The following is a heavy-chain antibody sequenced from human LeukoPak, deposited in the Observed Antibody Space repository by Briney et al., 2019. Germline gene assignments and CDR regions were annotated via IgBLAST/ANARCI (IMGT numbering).Heavy chain of an antibody. CDR1: GFTFSSYA. Sequence: GGSLRLSCAASGFTFSSYAMHWVRQAPGKGLEWMGGFDPEDGETIYAQKFQGRVTMTEDTATDTAYMELSSLRSEDTAVYYCATIKLWFGELESWGQGTLVTVSS. V-gene: IGHV1-24*01. J-gene: IGHJ4*02. D-gene: IGHD3-10*01. CDR2: FDPEDGET. CDR3: ATIKLWFGELES.